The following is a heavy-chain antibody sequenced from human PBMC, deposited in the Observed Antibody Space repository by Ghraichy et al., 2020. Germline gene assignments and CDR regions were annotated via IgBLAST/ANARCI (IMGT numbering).Heavy chain of an antibody. D-gene: IGHD2-2*01. Sequence: GGSLRLSCAASGFSFSTHWMSWVRQAPGKGLEWVASIRQDGSEKYYVDSVKGRFSISRDDAKNSLYLLMNSLRVEDTAVYYCARDSWVALPVARGRPPDYSYYYGMDVWGLGTTVTVSS. J-gene: IGHJ6*02. CDR1: GFSFSTHW. CDR2: IRQDGSEK. V-gene: IGHV3-7*01. CDR3: ARDSWVALPVARGRPPDYSYYYGMDV.